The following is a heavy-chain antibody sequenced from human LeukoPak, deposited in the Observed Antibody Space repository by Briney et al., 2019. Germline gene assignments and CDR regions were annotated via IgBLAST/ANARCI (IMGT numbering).Heavy chain of an antibody. CDR1: GFTFSSYS. CDR3: ARQMTPHGNFDY. D-gene: IGHD1-26*01. J-gene: IGHJ4*02. CDR2: ISDSSHAI. Sequence: GGSLRLSCAASGFTFSSYSMIWVRQAPGKGLEWVSYISDSSHAIYHADSVKGRFTISRDNAKDSLYLQMTSLRAEDTAVYYCARQMTPHGNFDYWGQGTLVTVSS. V-gene: IGHV3-48*01.